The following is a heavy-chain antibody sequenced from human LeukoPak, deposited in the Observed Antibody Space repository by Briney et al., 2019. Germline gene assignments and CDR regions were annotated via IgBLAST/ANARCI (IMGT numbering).Heavy chain of an antibody. CDR3: ARGLMGMARDY. Sequence: PSETLSLTCTVSGGSISSYYWSWIRQPPGKGLEWIGYIYYSGSTNYNPSLKSRVTISVDTSKNQFSLKLSSVTAADTAVYYCARGLMGMARDYWGQGTLVTVSS. CDR2: IYYSGST. D-gene: IGHD5-24*01. J-gene: IGHJ4*02. CDR1: GGSISSYY. V-gene: IGHV4-59*01.